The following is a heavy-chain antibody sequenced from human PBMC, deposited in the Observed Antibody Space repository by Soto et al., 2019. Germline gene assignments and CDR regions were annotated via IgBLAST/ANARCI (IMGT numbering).Heavy chain of an antibody. CDR2: IDPSDSYT. CDR3: ARHLVVVVAATPADSYYYYGMDV. Sequence: GGSLKISCKGSGYSFTSYCISWVRQMPGKGLEWMGRIDPSDSYTNYSPSFQGHVTISADKSISTAYLQWSSLKASDTAMYYCARHLVVVVAATPADSYYYYGMDVWGQGTTVTVSS. V-gene: IGHV5-10-1*01. CDR1: GYSFTSYC. D-gene: IGHD2-15*01. J-gene: IGHJ6*02.